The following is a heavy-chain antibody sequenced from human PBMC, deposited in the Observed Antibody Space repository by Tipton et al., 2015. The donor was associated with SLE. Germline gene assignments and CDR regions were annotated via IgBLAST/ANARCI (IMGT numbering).Heavy chain of an antibody. J-gene: IGHJ4*02. CDR2: IYYSGST. CDR1: GGSISSYY. D-gene: IGHD3-9*01. CDR3: ARDRWDYDILAGYSY. V-gene: IGHV4-59*01. Sequence: TLSLTCTVSGGSISSYYWSWIRQPPGMGLEWIGYIYYSGSTNYNPSLKSRVTISVDTSKNQFSLKLSSVTAADTAVYYCARDRWDYDILAGYSYWGQGTLVTVSS.